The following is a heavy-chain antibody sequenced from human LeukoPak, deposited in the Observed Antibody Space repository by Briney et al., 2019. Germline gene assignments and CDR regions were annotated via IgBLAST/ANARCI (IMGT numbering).Heavy chain of an antibody. D-gene: IGHD3-22*01. Sequence: PSGTLSLTCAVYGGSFSGYSWSWIRQPPGKGLEWIGEINHSGSTTYNPSLMSRVTISVDTSTNKFSLKLSSVTAADRAGDYCGRGTYYYESSGYYYGAFDIWGQGTTVTVSS. V-gene: IGHV4-34*01. J-gene: IGHJ3*02. CDR1: GGSFSGYS. CDR2: INHSGST. CDR3: GRGTYYYESSGYYYGAFDI.